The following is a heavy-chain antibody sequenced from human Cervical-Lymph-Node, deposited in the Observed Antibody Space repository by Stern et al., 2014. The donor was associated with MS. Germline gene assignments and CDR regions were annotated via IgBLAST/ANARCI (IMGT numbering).Heavy chain of an antibody. J-gene: IGHJ4*02. D-gene: IGHD2-15*01. CDR2: ISLSGGST. CDR1: GSTFRDFA. CDR3: AKDRELVVVTFDS. V-gene: IGHV3-23*04. Sequence: EVQLVESGGGLVQPGGSLRLSGAASGSTFRDFAMSGVPQAPGKGLGRVPAISLSGGSTFYADSVQGRFAISRDNSKNTLYLQMNSLRAEDTAVYYCAKDRELVVVTFDSWGQGTLVTVSS.